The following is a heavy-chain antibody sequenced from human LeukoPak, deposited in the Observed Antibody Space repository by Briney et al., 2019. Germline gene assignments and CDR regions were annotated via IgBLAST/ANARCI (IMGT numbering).Heavy chain of an antibody. D-gene: IGHD6-19*01. CDR2: INQGGSVK. CDR1: GFSFRDFW. V-gene: IGHV3-7*01. J-gene: IGHJ4*02. CDR3: ARFGYSGWNLEY. Sequence: GGSLRLSCAASGFSFRDFWMTWVRQAPGKGLEWVANINQGGSVKYYVDSVKGRFTISRDDAKSSLYVQMNSLRDEDTDVYYCARFGYSGWNLEYWGQGTLVTVSS.